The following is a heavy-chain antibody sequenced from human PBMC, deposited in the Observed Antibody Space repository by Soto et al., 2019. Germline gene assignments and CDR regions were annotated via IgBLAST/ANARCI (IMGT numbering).Heavy chain of an antibody. Sequence: QVQLVESGGGVVPPGKSLRLSCAASGFSFSAYAMHWVRQAPGKGLEWVAVISFEGINKYYVDAVKGRFTISRDKSKNTLYHQMNSRRAEDTAVYYGAKVFGDNYDSSHHFDYWGQGALVTVSS. CDR2: ISFEGINK. J-gene: IGHJ4*02. V-gene: IGHV3-30*18. CDR3: AKVFGDNYDSSHHFDY. CDR1: GFSFSAYA. D-gene: IGHD3-22*01.